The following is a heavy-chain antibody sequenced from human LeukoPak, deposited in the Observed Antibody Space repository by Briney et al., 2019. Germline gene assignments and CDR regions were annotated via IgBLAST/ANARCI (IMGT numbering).Heavy chain of an antibody. Sequence: GGSLRLSCAASGFTFDDYGMSWVRQAPGKGLEWVSGINWNGGSTGYADSVKGRCTISRDNAKNSLYLQMNSLRAEDTAVYCCAIVGHYYDSSGYYPADYYMDVWGKGTTVTVSS. J-gene: IGHJ6*03. D-gene: IGHD3-22*01. CDR3: AIVGHYYDSSGYYPADYYMDV. V-gene: IGHV3-20*04. CDR1: GFTFDDYG. CDR2: INWNGGST.